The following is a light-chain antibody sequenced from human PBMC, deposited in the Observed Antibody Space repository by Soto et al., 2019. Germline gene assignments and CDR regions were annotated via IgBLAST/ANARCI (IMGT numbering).Light chain of an antibody. CDR3: QQYHNWPLT. CDR2: GAS. V-gene: IGKV3D-15*01. J-gene: IGKJ4*01. Sequence: EIVMTQSPATLSVSPGERATLSCRASQSVSSNLAWYQQKPGQAPRLLIYGASTRAAGIPARFSGSGSGTEFTLPISSLQSEDFAVYYCQQYHNWPLTFGGGTKVEIK. CDR1: QSVSSN.